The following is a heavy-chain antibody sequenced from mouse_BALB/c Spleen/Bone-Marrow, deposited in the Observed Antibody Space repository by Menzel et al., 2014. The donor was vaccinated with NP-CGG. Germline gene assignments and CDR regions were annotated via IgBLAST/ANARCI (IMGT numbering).Heavy chain of an antibody. V-gene: IGHV14-3*02. J-gene: IGHJ2*01. CDR3: ARDYGPFDY. Sequence: VQLQQSGAELVKPGASVKLSCTASGFNIKDIYMHWVKQRPEQGLEWIGRIDPANGDTKYDPKFQGKATITADTSSNTAYVQLSSLTSEDTAVYYCARDYGPFDYWGQGTTLTVSS. CDR1: GFNIKDIY. CDR2: IDPANGDT. D-gene: IGHD1-2*01.